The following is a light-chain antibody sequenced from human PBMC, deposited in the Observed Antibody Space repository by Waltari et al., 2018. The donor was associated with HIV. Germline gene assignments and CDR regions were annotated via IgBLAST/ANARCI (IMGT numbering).Light chain of an antibody. Sequence: QSVLTQPASMSGSPGQSITISCTGTTSDIGRYNYVSWYQQHPGKAPRLIIYELNRRPSGVSDRFSASKSGSTASLTISGLQAEDEAHYFCTSHGGSTTLLFGGGTALTVL. J-gene: IGLJ2*01. CDR1: TSDIGRYNY. V-gene: IGLV2-14*01. CDR3: TSHGGSTTLL. CDR2: ELN.